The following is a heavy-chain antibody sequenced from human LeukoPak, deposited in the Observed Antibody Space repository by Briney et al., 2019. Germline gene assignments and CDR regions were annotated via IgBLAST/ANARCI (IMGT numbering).Heavy chain of an antibody. Sequence: PGGSLRLFCAASGFTFTSYAMSWVRQAPGKGLEWVSAVSDSGGSTYYADSVKGRFTISRDNSKNTVHLQMNSLRAEDTAMYYCAREAYSSSWYVDSWGQGTLVTVSS. CDR3: AREAYSSSWYVDS. D-gene: IGHD6-13*01. J-gene: IGHJ4*02. V-gene: IGHV3-23*01. CDR2: VSDSGGST. CDR1: GFTFTSYA.